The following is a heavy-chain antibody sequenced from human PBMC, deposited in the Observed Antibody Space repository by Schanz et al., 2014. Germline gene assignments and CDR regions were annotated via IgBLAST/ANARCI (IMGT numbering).Heavy chain of an antibody. Sequence: EVQLVESGGGVVQPGRSLRLSCAASGFTFFTYNMNWVRQAPGRGLEWISYIGSSSTTMYYADSVKGRFTISRDNAKNSLYLQMNSLRAEDTALYYCAKDRQTTVNRVGYYYGMDVWGQGTTVTVSS. CDR2: IGSSSTTM. CDR3: AKDRQTTVNRVGYYYGMDV. CDR1: GFTFFTYN. D-gene: IGHD4-4*01. V-gene: IGHV3-48*01. J-gene: IGHJ6*02.